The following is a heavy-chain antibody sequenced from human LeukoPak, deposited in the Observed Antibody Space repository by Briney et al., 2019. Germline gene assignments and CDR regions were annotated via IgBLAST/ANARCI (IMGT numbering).Heavy chain of an antibody. J-gene: IGHJ2*01. CDR1: GYTFTSYY. D-gene: IGHD3-10*01. V-gene: IGHV1-46*03. CDR3: ARARYYGSGSYRYFDL. Sequence: ASVKVSCKASGYTFTSYYMHWVRQAPGQGLEWMGIINPSGGSTSYAQKFQGRVTVTRDTSTSTVYMELSSLRSEDTAVYYCARARYYGSGSYRYFDLWGRGTLVTVSS. CDR2: INPSGGST.